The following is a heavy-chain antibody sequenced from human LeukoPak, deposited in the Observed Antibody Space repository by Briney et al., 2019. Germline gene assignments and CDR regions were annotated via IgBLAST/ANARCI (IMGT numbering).Heavy chain of an antibody. CDR1: GFTFSSYS. V-gene: IGHV3-21*01. CDR3: ARVERNGYSYGLIDY. J-gene: IGHJ4*02. Sequence: GGSLRLSCAASGFTFSSYSMNWVRQARGKGLVWVSSISSSSSYIYYADSVKGRFTISRDNAKNSLYLQMNSLRAEDTAVYYCARVERNGYSYGLIDYWGQGTLVTVSS. CDR2: ISSSSSYI. D-gene: IGHD5-18*01.